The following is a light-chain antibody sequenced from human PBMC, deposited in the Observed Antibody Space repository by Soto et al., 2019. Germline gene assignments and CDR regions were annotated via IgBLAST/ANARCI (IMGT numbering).Light chain of an antibody. CDR3: LSFASSLSVA. CDR1: SSNIGAGYD. Sequence: QSVLTQPPSVSGAPGQRVTISCTGSSSNIGAGYDVHWYQQLPGRAPKLLIYGNTNRPSGVPDRFSGSKSGTSASLAITGLQAEDEADYYCLSFASSLSVAFGGGTQLTVL. J-gene: IGLJ2*01. V-gene: IGLV1-40*01. CDR2: GNT.